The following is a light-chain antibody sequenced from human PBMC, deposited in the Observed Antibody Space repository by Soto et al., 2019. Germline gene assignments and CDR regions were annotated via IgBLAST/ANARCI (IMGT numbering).Light chain of an antibody. CDR1: NSNIGAGYD. Sequence: QSVLTQPPSVSGAPGQRVTISCTGYNSNIGAGYDVHWYQQLPGTAPKLLIYGNSNRPSGVPDRFSAAKSGTSASLAITGHQAENEADYYCQYYDSSLSGWVFGGGTKVTVL. CDR2: GNS. V-gene: IGLV1-40*01. J-gene: IGLJ3*02. CDR3: QYYDSSLSGWV.